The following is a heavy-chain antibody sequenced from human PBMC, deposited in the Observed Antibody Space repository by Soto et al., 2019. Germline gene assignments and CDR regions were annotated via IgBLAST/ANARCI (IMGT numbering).Heavy chain of an antibody. CDR3: VRGTTAWRGMDY. CDR2: TCRYGREL. Sequence: QTGGSLRLSCAASGFTFSTYCMHWVRHTPGTGLVWVSRTCRYGRELYYADSVKGRFTISRDDAKNTLYLQMDSLRVEDTSIYYCVRGTTAWRGMDYWGQGALVTVSS. J-gene: IGHJ4*02. D-gene: IGHD1-1*01. V-gene: IGHV3-74*01. CDR1: GFTFSTYC.